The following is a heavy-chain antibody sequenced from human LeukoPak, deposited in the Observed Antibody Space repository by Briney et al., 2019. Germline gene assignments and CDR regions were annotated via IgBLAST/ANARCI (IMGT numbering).Heavy chain of an antibody. V-gene: IGHV3-21*06. CDR3: ARGPEMATSDH. CDR2: ITSTGALI. CDR1: GFTFGGYS. J-gene: IGHJ4*02. Sequence: GGSLRLSCAASGFTFGGYSMNWVRQAPGKGLEWVSSITSTGALIYYADSLKGRFTTSRDNANNSLYLEMKSLRVEDTAVYYCARGPEMATSDHWGQGTLVTVSS. D-gene: IGHD5-24*01.